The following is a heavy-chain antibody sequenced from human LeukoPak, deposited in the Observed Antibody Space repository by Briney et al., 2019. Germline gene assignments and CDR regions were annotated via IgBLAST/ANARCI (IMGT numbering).Heavy chain of an antibody. CDR3: ARDGPLWYYDSSG. V-gene: IGHV4-38-2*02. CDR2: IYHSGST. D-gene: IGHD3-22*01. J-gene: IGHJ4*02. Sequence: SEALSLTCTVSGYSISSGYYWGWIRQPPGKGLEWIGSIYHSGSTYYNPSLKSRVTISVDTSKNQFSLKLSSVTAADTAVYYCARDGPLWYYDSSGWGQGTLVTVSS. CDR1: GYSISSGYY.